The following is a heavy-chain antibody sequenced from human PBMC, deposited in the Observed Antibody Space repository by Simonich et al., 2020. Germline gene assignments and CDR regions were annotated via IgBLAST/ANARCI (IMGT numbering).Heavy chain of an antibody. CDR3: ARSLGYYYYYYGMDV. D-gene: IGHD1-26*01. CDR2: SYYSGRT. Sequence: QVQLQESGPGLVKPSETLSLTCTVSGGSISSYYWSWIRQPPGKGLEWIGYSYYSGRTNYNPSLKSRVTISVDTSKNQFSLKLSSVTAADTAVYYCARSLGYYYYYYGMDVWGQGTTVTVS. J-gene: IGHJ6*02. V-gene: IGHV4-59*12. CDR1: GGSISSYY.